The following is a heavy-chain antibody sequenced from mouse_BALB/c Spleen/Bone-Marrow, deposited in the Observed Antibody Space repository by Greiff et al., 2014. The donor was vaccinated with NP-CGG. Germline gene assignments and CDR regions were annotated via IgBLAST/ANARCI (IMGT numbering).Heavy chain of an antibody. Sequence: EVKLVESGGGLVQPGGSLRLSCATSGFTFTDYYMSWVRQPPGKALEWLGFISNKANGYTTEYSASVKGRFTISRDNSQSILYPQMNTLRAEDSATYYCAREIINDYHWYFDVWGAGTTVTVSS. CDR2: ISNKANGYTT. J-gene: IGHJ1*01. D-gene: IGHD2-4*01. CDR1: GFTFTDYY. CDR3: AREIINDYHWYFDV. V-gene: IGHV7-3*02.